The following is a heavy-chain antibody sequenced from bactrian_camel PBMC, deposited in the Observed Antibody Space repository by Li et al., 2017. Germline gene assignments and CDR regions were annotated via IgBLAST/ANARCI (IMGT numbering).Heavy chain of an antibody. CDR1: ENLDITKA. J-gene: IGHJ6*01. CDR3: VRRLWNSDASFGY. CDR2: LCFGGDNT. V-gene: IGHV3S54*01. Sequence: HVQLVESGGSSVQAGGSLKLSCQASENLDITKAECKGWFRQAPGKEREGVAALCFGGDNTFYADSVNGRVTISQDKDKNTVYLQMNSLKREDTAVYYCVRRLWNSDASFGYWGQGTQVTVS. D-gene: IGHD4*01.